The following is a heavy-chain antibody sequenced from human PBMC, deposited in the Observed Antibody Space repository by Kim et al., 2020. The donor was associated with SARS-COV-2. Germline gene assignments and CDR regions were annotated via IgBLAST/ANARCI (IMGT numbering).Heavy chain of an antibody. CDR2: IYYSGST. Sequence: SETLSLTCTVSGGSISSYYWSWIRQPPGKGLEWIGYIYYSGSTNYNPSLKSRVTISVDTSKNQFSLKLSSVTAADTAVYYCARDPGPDYDILTGYYIDRPGIFDYWGQGTLVTVSS. D-gene: IGHD3-9*01. CDR3: ARDPGPDYDILTGYYIDRPGIFDY. J-gene: IGHJ4*02. V-gene: IGHV4-59*01. CDR1: GGSISSYY.